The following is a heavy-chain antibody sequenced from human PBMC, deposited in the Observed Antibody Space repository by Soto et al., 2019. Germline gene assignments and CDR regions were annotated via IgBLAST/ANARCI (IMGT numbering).Heavy chain of an antibody. CDR3: ARPGLYSSGREYYYSGMDV. J-gene: IGHJ6*02. V-gene: IGHV4-59*01. CDR2: MYDRGST. D-gene: IGHD6-19*01. Sequence: SVTRWRTCTVSRGSIIXYYGSWXRRPPGNGLEWIGSMYDRGSTNCNPSRRSRVTMSVDTSKDQFSLKRSSVTGADTAVYYCARPGLYSSGREYYYSGMDVWGQGTTVTVSS. CDR1: RGSIIXYY.